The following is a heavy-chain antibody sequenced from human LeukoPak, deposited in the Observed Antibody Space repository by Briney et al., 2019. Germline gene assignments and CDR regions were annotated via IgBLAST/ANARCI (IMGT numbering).Heavy chain of an antibody. J-gene: IGHJ4*02. V-gene: IGHV3-30*02. Sequence: GGSLRLSCAASGFTFSTYAMHWVRQAPGQGLDWVAFIRHDGSIKYYADSVKGRFTISRDNSKNTLYLQMNSLRTENTAVYYCARGDCSGDCYHPLYYWGQGSLVTVSS. CDR1: GFTFSTYA. D-gene: IGHD2-21*02. CDR2: IRHDGSIK. CDR3: ARGDCSGDCYHPLYY.